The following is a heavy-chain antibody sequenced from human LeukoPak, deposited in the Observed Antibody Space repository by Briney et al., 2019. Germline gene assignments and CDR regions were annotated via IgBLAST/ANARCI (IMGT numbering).Heavy chain of an antibody. Sequence: GGSLRLSCAASGFTFSTSWMHWVRQAPGKGLVWVSRINDDGSTTTYADSVKGRFTVSRDNTKNTLYLEMNSLRAEDTAVYYCARALGSPLDYWGQGTLVTVSS. D-gene: IGHD1-26*01. CDR1: GFTFSTSW. CDR3: ARALGSPLDY. J-gene: IGHJ4*02. V-gene: IGHV3-74*01. CDR2: INDDGSTT.